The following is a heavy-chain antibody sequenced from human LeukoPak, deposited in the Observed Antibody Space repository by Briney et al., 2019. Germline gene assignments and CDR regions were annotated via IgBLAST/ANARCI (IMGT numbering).Heavy chain of an antibody. Sequence: ASVKVSCKVSGYTLTELSMHWVRQAPGKGLAWMGGFDPEDGETIYAQKFQGRVTMTEDTSTDTAYMELSSLRSEDTAVYYCATRTAGAAGHYYYYHYGMDVWGQGTTVTVSS. D-gene: IGHD6-13*01. CDR2: FDPEDGET. J-gene: IGHJ6*02. CDR3: ATRTAGAAGHYYYYHYGMDV. CDR1: GYTLTELS. V-gene: IGHV1-24*01.